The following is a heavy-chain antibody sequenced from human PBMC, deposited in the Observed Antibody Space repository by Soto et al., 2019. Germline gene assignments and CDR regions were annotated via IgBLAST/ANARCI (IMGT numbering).Heavy chain of an antibody. D-gene: IGHD5-18*01. CDR1: GGTFSSYA. V-gene: IGHV1-69*13. J-gene: IGHJ6*02. CDR2: IIPIFGTA. CDR3: ARDHAALVPYYSYSMDV. Sequence: SVKVSCKASGGTFSSYAISWVRQAPGQGLEWMGGIIPIFGTANYAQKFQGRVTITADESTSTAYMELSSLRSEDTAVYYCARDHAALVPYYSYSMDVWGQGLTVTLSS.